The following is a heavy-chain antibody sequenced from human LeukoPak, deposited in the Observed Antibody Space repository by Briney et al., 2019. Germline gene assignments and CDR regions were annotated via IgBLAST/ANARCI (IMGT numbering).Heavy chain of an antibody. J-gene: IGHJ5*02. Sequence: SGPTLVDPTQTLTLTCTFSGSSLSTSGVGVGWIRQPPGKALEWLALIYWNDDKRYSPSLKSRLTITKDTSKNQVVLTMTNMDPVDTATYYCAHSPPTSSSVRSWFDPWGQGTLVTVSS. CDR1: GSSLSTSGVG. CDR3: AHSPPTSSSVRSWFDP. D-gene: IGHD6-6*01. V-gene: IGHV2-5*01. CDR2: IYWNDDK.